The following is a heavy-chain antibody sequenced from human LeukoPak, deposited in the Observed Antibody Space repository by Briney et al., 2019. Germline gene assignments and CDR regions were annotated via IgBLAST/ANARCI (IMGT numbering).Heavy chain of an antibody. D-gene: IGHD3-10*01. CDR1: GGSISGYY. J-gene: IGHJ3*02. CDR3: ASGSNRGAFDI. Sequence: PSETLSLTCTVSGGSISGYYWSWVRQSAGKGLEWIGRIYTSGSTNYNPSLKSRVTISVDTSKNQFSLKLSSVTAADTAVYYCASGSNRGAFDIWGQGTMVTVSS. CDR2: IYTSGST. V-gene: IGHV4-4*07.